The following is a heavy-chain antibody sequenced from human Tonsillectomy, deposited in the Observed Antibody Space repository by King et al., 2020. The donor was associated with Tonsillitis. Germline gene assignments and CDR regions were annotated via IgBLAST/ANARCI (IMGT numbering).Heavy chain of an antibody. V-gene: IGHV3-23*04. CDR3: SKREYTSSWYAIGDY. CDR1: GFTFSRYD. Sequence: VQLVESGGGLVQPGGSLRLSCAASGFTFSRYDMSWVRQAPGKGLEWVSAISGRGSNTYYADSVKVRFTISRDNSKNTLYLQINSLRAEDTAVYYCSKREYTSSWYAIGDYWGQGTLVTVSS. J-gene: IGHJ4*02. CDR2: ISGRGSNT. D-gene: IGHD6-13*01.